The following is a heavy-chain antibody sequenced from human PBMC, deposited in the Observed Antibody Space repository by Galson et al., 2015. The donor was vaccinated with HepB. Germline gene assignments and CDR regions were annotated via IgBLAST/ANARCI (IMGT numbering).Heavy chain of an antibody. CDR1: GYTFTTYA. Sequence: SVKVSCKASGYTFTTYAMHWVRQAPGQRLEWMGWINGANGNTKYSQKFQDRVTITRDTSAGTAYMELNRLRNEDTAVYYCARDLGEVFDIWGQGTMVTVSS. CDR2: INGANGNT. CDR3: ARDLGEVFDI. J-gene: IGHJ3*02. V-gene: IGHV1-3*01. D-gene: IGHD3-16*01.